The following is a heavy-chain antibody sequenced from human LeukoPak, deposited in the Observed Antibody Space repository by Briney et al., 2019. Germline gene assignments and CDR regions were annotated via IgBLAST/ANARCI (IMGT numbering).Heavy chain of an antibody. J-gene: IGHJ6*02. Sequence: GGSLRLSCAASGFTFSSYGMHWVRQAPGKRLEWVAVISYDGSNKYYADSVKGRFTISRDNSKNTLYLQMNSLRAEDTAVYYCAKEVKSSGWFNGMDVWGQGTTVTVSS. CDR1: GFTFSSYG. V-gene: IGHV3-30*18. CDR2: ISYDGSNK. CDR3: AKEVKSSGWFNGMDV. D-gene: IGHD6-19*01.